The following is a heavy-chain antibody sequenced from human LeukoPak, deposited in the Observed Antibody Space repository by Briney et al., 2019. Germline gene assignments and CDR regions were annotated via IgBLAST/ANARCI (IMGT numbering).Heavy chain of an antibody. J-gene: IGHJ4*02. Sequence: SEXLSLTCAVYGGSFSGYYWSWIRQPPGKGLEWIGEINHSGSTNYNPSLTSRVTISVDTSKNQFSLKLSSVTAADTAVYYCARYVWGSYPTFEDYWGQGTLVTVSS. V-gene: IGHV4-34*01. CDR3: ARYVWGSYPTFEDY. CDR1: GGSFSGYY. CDR2: INHSGST. D-gene: IGHD3-16*02.